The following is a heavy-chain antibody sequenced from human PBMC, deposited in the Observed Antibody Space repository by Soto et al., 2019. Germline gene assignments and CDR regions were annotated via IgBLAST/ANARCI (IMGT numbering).Heavy chain of an antibody. CDR1: GGSTSSGDYY. D-gene: IGHD2-8*01. CDR2: IYYSGST. CDR3: ARDSGVDNWFDP. Sequence: PSETLSLTCTVSGGSTSSGDYYWSWIRQPPGKGLEWIGYIYYSGSTYYNPSLKSRVTISVDTSKNQFSLKLSSVTAADTAVYYCARDSGVDNWFDPWGQGTLVTVSS. J-gene: IGHJ5*02. V-gene: IGHV4-30-4*01.